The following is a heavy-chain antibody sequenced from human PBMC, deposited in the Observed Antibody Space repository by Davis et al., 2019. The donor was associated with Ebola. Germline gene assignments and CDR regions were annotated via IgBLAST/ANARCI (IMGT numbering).Heavy chain of an antibody. CDR3: ARGKWELLYFDY. Sequence: AASVKVSCKASGYTFTSYAMHWVRQAPGQRLEWMGWISAYNGNTNYAQKLQGRVTMTTDTSTSTAYMELRSLRSDDTAVYYCARGKWELLYFDYWGQGTLVTVSS. D-gene: IGHD1-26*01. CDR2: ISAYNGNT. V-gene: IGHV1-18*01. CDR1: GYTFTSYA. J-gene: IGHJ4*02.